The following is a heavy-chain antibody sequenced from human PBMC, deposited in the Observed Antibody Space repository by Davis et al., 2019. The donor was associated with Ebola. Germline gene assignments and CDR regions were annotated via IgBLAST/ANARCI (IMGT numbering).Heavy chain of an antibody. Sequence: GESLKISCAASGFSVDHYTMYWVRQAPGKGLEWVSLISWDGGSTYYADSVKGRFTISRDNSKNSLYLQMNSLKTEDTAVYYCTRAVGASDYWGQGTLVTVSS. CDR2: ISWDGGST. CDR1: GFSVDHYT. CDR3: TRAVGASDY. J-gene: IGHJ4*02. V-gene: IGHV3-43*01. D-gene: IGHD1-26*01.